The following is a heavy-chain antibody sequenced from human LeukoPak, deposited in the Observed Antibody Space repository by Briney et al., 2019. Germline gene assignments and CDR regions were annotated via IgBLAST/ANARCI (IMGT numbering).Heavy chain of an antibody. D-gene: IGHD1-1*01. CDR1: GYSISSGYY. J-gene: IGHJ6*03. CDR3: ARGYGRGYYYYYMDV. V-gene: IGHV4-38-2*02. CDR2: IYHSGST. Sequence: SETLSLTCTVSGYSISSGYYWGWIRQPPGKGLEWIGSIYHSGSTYYNPSLKSRVTISVDTSKNQFSLKLSSVTAADTAVYYCARGYGRGYYYYYMDVWGKGTTVTISS.